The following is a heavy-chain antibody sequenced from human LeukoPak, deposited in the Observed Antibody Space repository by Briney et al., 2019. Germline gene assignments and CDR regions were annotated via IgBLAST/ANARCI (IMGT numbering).Heavy chain of an antibody. D-gene: IGHD2-2*01. CDR3: ARQGARYCSSTSCFGDP. J-gene: IGHJ5*02. CDR1: GYIFTSYW. V-gene: IGHV5-51*01. Sequence: GESLEISCKGSGYIFTSYWIGWGRQLPGKGLEWMGIIYPGDSDTRYSPSFQGQVTISADKSISTAYLQWSSLKASDTAMYYCARQGARYCSSTSCFGDPWGQGTLVTVSS. CDR2: IYPGDSDT.